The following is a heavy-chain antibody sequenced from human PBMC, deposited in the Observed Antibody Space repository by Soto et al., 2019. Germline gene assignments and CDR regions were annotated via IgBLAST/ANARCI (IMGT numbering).Heavy chain of an antibody. Sequence: GGSLRLSCAASGFTFSSYGMTWVRQAPGKGLEWVSFSSATGAGTYYADSVKGRFTISRDNSKNTLYLQMTSLRADDTAVYYCAKDRRAGGNYGFYSDFWGQGGLVTVSS. J-gene: IGHJ4*02. CDR2: SSATGAGT. CDR1: GFTFSSYG. V-gene: IGHV3-23*01. D-gene: IGHD1-7*01. CDR3: AKDRRAGGNYGFYSDF.